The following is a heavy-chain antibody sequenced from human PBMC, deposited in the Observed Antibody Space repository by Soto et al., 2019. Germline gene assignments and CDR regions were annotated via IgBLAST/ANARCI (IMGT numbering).Heavy chain of an antibody. D-gene: IGHD4-17*01. CDR3: AGARDRGDYGYGMDV. CDR1: GFTFSSYA. V-gene: IGHV3-30-3*01. CDR2: ISYDGSNK. Sequence: QVQLVESGGGVVQPGRSLRLSCAASGFTFSSYAMHWVRQAPGKGLEWVAVISYDGSNKYYADSVKGRFTISRDKSTSTLCLRMSSLSAEDTAVYYCAGARDRGDYGYGMDVWGKGTTVTVSS. J-gene: IGHJ6*04.